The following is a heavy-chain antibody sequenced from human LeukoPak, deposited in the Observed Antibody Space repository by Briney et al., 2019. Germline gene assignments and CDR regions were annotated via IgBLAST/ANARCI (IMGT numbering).Heavy chain of an antibody. CDR2: IYYSGST. V-gene: IGHV4-59*01. Sequence: SETLFLTCTVSGGSISSYYWNWIRHPPGKGLEWIGCIYYSGSTNYNPSLKSRVTISVDTSKNQFSLKLNSVTAADTAVYYCARGGAHYYYGMDVWGQGTTVTVSS. J-gene: IGHJ6*02. CDR3: ARGGAHYYYGMDV. CDR1: GGSISSYY.